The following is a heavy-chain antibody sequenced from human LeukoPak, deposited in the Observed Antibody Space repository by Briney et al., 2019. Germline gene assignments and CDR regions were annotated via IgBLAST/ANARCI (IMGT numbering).Heavy chain of an antibody. J-gene: IGHJ4*02. CDR2: ISGSGGST. CDR3: AKDLLEMATHAGYYFDY. D-gene: IGHD5-24*01. Sequence: GGSLRLSCAASGFTFSSYAMSWVRQAPGKGLEWVSAISGSGGSTYYADSVKGRFTISRDNSKNTLYLRMNSLRAEDTAVYYCAKDLLEMATHAGYYFDYWGQGTLVTVSS. V-gene: IGHV3-23*01. CDR1: GFTFSSYA.